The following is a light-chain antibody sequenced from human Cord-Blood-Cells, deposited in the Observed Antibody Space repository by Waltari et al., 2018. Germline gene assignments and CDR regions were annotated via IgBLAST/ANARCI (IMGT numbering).Light chain of an antibody. Sequence: EIVLTQSPATLPVSPGEKATLACRASQRVSSSLAGYQQKPGQAHRLLIYDASNMATGNPARFSGRGSGTEFTLTISRLEPEDFAVYYCQQRSNWPPMYTFGQGNKREI. CDR3: QQRSNWPPMYT. V-gene: IGKV3-11*01. J-gene: IGKJ2*01. CDR2: DAS. CDR1: QRVSSS.